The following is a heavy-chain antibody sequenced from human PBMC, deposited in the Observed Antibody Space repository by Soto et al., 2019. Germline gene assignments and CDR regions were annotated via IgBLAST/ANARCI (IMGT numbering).Heavy chain of an antibody. Sequence: ASVKVSCKASGYTFTGYYMHWVRQAPGQGLEWMGWINPNSGGTNYAQKFQGWVTMTRDTSISTAYMELSRLRSDDTAVYYCARVKRITMVRGVMSLIPPYYYYMDVWGKGTTVTVSS. J-gene: IGHJ6*03. V-gene: IGHV1-2*04. CDR3: ARVKRITMVRGVMSLIPPYYYYMDV. D-gene: IGHD3-10*01. CDR2: INPNSGGT. CDR1: GYTFTGYY.